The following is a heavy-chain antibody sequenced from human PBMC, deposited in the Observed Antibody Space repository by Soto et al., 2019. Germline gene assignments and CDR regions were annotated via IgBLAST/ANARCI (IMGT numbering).Heavy chain of an antibody. CDR2: IGGGGDDR. CDR3: ARDVDGSMVRAFGGMDV. D-gene: IGHD3-10*01. Sequence: EAQLLESGGGLVQPGGSLRLSCAASGFSFNTYAMAWVRQAPGKGLQWVSSIGGGGDDRYYADSVKGRFAVSRDNSKSTLSLQMNGLRAEDTAVYYCARDVDGSMVRAFGGMDVWGQGTTVTVSS. CDR1: GFSFNTYA. V-gene: IGHV3-23*01. J-gene: IGHJ6*02.